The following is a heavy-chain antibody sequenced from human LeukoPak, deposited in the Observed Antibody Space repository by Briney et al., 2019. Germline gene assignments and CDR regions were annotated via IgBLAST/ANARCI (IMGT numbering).Heavy chain of an antibody. CDR1: GGTFSSYA. V-gene: IGHV1-69*05. CDR3: VRSQYSSGWYGNYYYYGMDV. CDR2: IIPIFGTA. Sequence: SVKVSCKASGGTFSSYAISWVRQAPGQGLEWMGGIIPIFGTANYAQKFQGRVTMTRNTSLTTAYMELSSLLSEDTAVYYCVRSQYSSGWYGNYYYYGMDVWGQGTTVTVSS. J-gene: IGHJ6*02. D-gene: IGHD6-19*01.